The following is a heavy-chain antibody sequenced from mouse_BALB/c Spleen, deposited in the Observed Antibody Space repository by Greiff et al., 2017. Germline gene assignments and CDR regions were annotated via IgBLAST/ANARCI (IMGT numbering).Heavy chain of an antibody. D-gene: IGHD1-1*01. CDR3: ARGNLLLRFDWYFDV. CDR2: INPYNDGT. V-gene: IGHV1-14*01. CDR1: GYTFTSYV. J-gene: IGHJ1*01. Sequence: VQLQQSGPELVKPGASVKMSCKASGYTFTSYVMHWVKQKPGQGLEWIGYINPYNDGTKYNEKFKGKATLTSDKSSSTAYMELSSLTSEDSAVYYCARGNLLLRFDWYFDVWGAGTTVTVSS.